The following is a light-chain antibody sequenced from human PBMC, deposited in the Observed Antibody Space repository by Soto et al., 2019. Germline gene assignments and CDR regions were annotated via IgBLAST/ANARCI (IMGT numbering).Light chain of an antibody. CDR3: QQYNNWPFT. Sequence: EIVMTQSPATLSVSPGERATLSCRASQSISSNLAWYQQKPGQAPRLLIYDASTRATGIPATFSGSGSGTEFTLTISSLQSEDFAVYYCQQYNNWPFTFGPGTKVDIK. V-gene: IGKV3-15*01. CDR1: QSISSN. CDR2: DAS. J-gene: IGKJ3*01.